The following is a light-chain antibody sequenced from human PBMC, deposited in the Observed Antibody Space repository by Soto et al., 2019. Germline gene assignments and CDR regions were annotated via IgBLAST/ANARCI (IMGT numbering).Light chain of an antibody. J-gene: IGLJ1*01. Sequence: QAVVTQPASVSGSPGQSITISCTGTSSDVGSYNLVSWYQQHPGKAPKLMIYEGDKRPSGVSNRFSASKSGNTASLTISGLHTEDEADYYCCSYAASRTYVFGTGTKVTVL. CDR1: SSDVGSYNL. CDR3: CSYAASRTYV. V-gene: IGLV2-23*01. CDR2: EGD.